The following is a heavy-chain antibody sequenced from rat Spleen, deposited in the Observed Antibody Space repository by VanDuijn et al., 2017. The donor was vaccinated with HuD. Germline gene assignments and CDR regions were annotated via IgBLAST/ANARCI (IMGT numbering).Heavy chain of an antibody. CDR2: ISPGGGGT. D-gene: IGHD1-4*01. CDR3: TTEANYPGAYFDY. J-gene: IGHJ2*01. Sequence: EVQLVESGGNLVQPGRSLKLSCVASGFTFNNYWMTWIRQAPGKGLEWVTSISPGGGGTYYRVSVKGRFTISRDNAKSTLYLQMDSLRSEDTATYYCTTEANYPGAYFDYWGQGVMVTVSS. CDR1: GFTFNNYW. V-gene: IGHV5-31*01.